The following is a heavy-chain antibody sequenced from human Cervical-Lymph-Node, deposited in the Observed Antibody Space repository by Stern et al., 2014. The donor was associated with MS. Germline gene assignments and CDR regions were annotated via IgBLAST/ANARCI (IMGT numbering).Heavy chain of an antibody. J-gene: IGHJ6*02. D-gene: IGHD3-16*01. CDR1: GFTFSAYG. CDR3: ARDHWGIGDV. CDR2: IWFDGSKK. Sequence: VQLVQSGGGVVQPGRSLRLSCGASGFTFSAYGMHWVRQAPGMGLQWVSIIWFDGSKKYYADSVKGRFTISRDNSKNTLFLQMNSLRAEDTAVYYCARDHWGIGDVWGQGTTVTVSS. V-gene: IGHV3-33*01.